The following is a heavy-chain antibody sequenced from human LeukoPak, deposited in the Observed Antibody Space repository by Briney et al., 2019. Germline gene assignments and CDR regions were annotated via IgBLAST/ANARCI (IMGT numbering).Heavy chain of an antibody. CDR3: ARDHNAIFGVVMSDEDAFDI. CDR1: GYTFSGFY. D-gene: IGHD3-3*01. V-gene: IGHV1-69*06. CDR2: IIPIFGTA. Sequence: GASVKVSCKASGYTFSGFYIHWVRQAPGQGLEWMGGIIPIFGTANYAQKFQGRVTITADKSTGTAYMELSSLRSEDTAVYYCARDHNAIFGVVMSDEDAFDIWGQGTMVTVSS. J-gene: IGHJ3*02.